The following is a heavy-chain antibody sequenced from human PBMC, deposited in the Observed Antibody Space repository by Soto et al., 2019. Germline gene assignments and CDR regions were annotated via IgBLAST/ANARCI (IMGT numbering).Heavy chain of an antibody. CDR3: ARGLGQQLAKFDY. J-gene: IGHJ4*02. Sequence: SETLSLTCAVYGGSFSGYYWSWIRQPPGKGLEWIGENNHSGSTNPNPSLKSRVTISVDTSKNQFSLKLSSVTAADTAVYYCARGLGQQLAKFDYWGQGTLVTVSS. CDR1: GGSFSGYY. D-gene: IGHD6-13*01. CDR2: NNHSGST. V-gene: IGHV4-34*01.